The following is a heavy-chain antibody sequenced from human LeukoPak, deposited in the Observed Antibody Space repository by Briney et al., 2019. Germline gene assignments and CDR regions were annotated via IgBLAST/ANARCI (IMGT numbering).Heavy chain of an antibody. V-gene: IGHV1-18*01. CDR1: GYTFTNYG. CDR2: ISAYNGNT. D-gene: IGHD6-13*01. J-gene: IGHJ3*02. CDR3: ARDQSVRLLQTSSTYFKHVFAI. Sequence: ASVTVSCKTSGYTFTNYGISWVRQAPGLGLEWMGWISAYNGNTNYAQKVQGRVTMTTDTSTSTAYMELRSLRFDDTAVYYCARDQSVRLLQTSSTYFKHVFAIWGQGSMVTVSS.